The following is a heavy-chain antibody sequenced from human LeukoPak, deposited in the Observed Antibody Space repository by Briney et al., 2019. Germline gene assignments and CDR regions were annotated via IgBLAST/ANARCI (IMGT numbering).Heavy chain of an antibody. V-gene: IGHV1-69*05. CDR1: GGTFSSYE. D-gene: IGHD2-2*01. Sequence: SVKVSCKASGGTFSSYEISWVRQAPGQGLEWMGGIIPMFGTAKYAQKFQGRVTITTDKSTSTAYMELSSLRSEDTAVYYCASETTDIVVVPATLRNYYFDYWGQGTLVTVSS. CDR3: ASETTDIVVVPATLRNYYFDY. CDR2: IIPMFGTA. J-gene: IGHJ4*02.